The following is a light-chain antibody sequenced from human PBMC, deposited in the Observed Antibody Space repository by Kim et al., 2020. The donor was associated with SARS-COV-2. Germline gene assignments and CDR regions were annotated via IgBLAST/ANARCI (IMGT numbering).Light chain of an antibody. CDR1: QTINSW. Sequence: DIQMTQSPSTLSASVGDRVTITCRASQTINSWLAWYQQKPGKAPNLLISRASNLESGVPSRFSGSGSGTEFTLTISSLQPNDFATYYCQQYNSYPYTFGQGTKLEI. V-gene: IGKV1-5*03. CDR2: RAS. J-gene: IGKJ2*01. CDR3: QQYNSYPYT.